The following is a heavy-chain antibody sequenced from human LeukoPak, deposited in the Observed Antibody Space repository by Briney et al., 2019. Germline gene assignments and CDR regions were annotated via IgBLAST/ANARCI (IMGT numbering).Heavy chain of an antibody. Sequence: PGGSLRLSCAASGFTFSSYEMNWVRQAPGKGLEWVSYTSSSGSSIYYADSVKGRFTISRDNAKNSLYLQMSSLRAEDTAVYYCARVNYRYYYYGMDVWGQGTTVTVSS. CDR3: ARVNYRYYYYGMDV. CDR2: TSSSGSSI. CDR1: GFTFSSYE. V-gene: IGHV3-48*03. J-gene: IGHJ6*02. D-gene: IGHD4-11*01.